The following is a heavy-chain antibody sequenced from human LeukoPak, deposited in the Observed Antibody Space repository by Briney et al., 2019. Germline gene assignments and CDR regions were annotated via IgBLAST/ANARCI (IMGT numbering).Heavy chain of an antibody. J-gene: IGHJ4*02. Sequence: GGSLRLSCAASGFTFSTYEMNWVRQAPGKGLEWVSYISSSASTICYADYVKGRFTISRDNAKNSLYLHMNSLRAEDTAVYYCARGGWNYVFNSWGQGTLVTVSS. D-gene: IGHD1-7*01. CDR1: GFTFSTYE. CDR3: ARGGWNYVFNS. CDR2: ISSSASTI. V-gene: IGHV3-48*03.